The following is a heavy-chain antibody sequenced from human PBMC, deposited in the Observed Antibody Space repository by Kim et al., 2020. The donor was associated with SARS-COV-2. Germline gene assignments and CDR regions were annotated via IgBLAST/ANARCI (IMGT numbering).Heavy chain of an antibody. CDR2: IYPGDSDT. CDR3: ARHPEGWNGNYYGMDV. J-gene: IGHJ6*02. Sequence: GESLKISCKGSGYSFTSYWIGWVRQMPGKGLEWMGIIYPGDSDTRYSPSFQGQVTISADKSISTAYLQWSSLKASDTAMYYCARHPEGWNGNYYGMDVWGQGTTVTVSS. V-gene: IGHV5-51*01. D-gene: IGHD1-1*01. CDR1: GYSFTSYW.